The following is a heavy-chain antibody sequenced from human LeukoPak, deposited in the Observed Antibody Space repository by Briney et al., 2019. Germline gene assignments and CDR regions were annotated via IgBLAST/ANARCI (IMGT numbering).Heavy chain of an antibody. CDR1: GASFSSGDQY. V-gene: IGHV4-31*03. Sequence: PSETLSLTCTVSGASFSSGDQYWNWLRQSPGKGLEWIGSIHPSGTLYSNPSLESRVTISIDRSKNQFSLNLNSVTAADTAVYFCSRGLDSRKLGYWGQGTLVTVSS. CDR3: SRGLDSRKLGY. D-gene: IGHD3-22*01. CDR2: IHPSGTL. J-gene: IGHJ4*02.